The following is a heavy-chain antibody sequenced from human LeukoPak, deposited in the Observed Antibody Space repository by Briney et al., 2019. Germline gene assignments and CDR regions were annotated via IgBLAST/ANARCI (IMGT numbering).Heavy chain of an antibody. CDR2: INPNSGGT. Sequence: ASVKVSCKASGYTFTGYYMHWVRQAPGQGLEWMGWINPNSGGTNYAQKFQGRVTMTRDTSISTAYMELSRLRSDDTAVYYCARGPSSGYYIYYYMDVWGKGTTVTVSS. V-gene: IGHV1-2*02. D-gene: IGHD3-22*01. J-gene: IGHJ6*03. CDR1: GYTFTGYY. CDR3: ARGPSSGYYIYYYMDV.